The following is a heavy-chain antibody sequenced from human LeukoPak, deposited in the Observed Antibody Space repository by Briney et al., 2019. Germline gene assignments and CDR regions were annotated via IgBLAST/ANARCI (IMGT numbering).Heavy chain of an antibody. Sequence: GGSLRLSCAASGFTFSSYGKSWVRQAPGKGLEWVSAISGSGGSTYYADSVKGRFTISRDNSKNTLYLQMNSLRAEDTAVYYCAKAPQPYYYDSSGYYYFGQGTLVTVSS. V-gene: IGHV3-23*01. CDR1: GFTFSSYG. D-gene: IGHD3-22*01. CDR2: ISGSGGST. CDR3: AKAPQPYYYDSSGYYY. J-gene: IGHJ4*02.